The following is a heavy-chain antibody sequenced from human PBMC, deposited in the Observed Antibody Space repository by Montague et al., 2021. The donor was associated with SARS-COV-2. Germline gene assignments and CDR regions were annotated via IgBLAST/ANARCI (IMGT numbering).Heavy chain of an antibody. CDR3: ARVWGATRGGAFDI. Sequence: PALVQPTQTLTLTCTFSGFSLSTSGMCVSWIRQPPGKALEWLALIDWDDDKYYSTSLKTRLTISKDTSKDQVVLTMTNMDPVDTATYYCARVWGATRGGAFDIWGQGTMVTVSS. D-gene: IGHD1-26*01. V-gene: IGHV2-70*01. CDR2: IDWDDDK. CDR1: GFSLSTSGMC. J-gene: IGHJ3*02.